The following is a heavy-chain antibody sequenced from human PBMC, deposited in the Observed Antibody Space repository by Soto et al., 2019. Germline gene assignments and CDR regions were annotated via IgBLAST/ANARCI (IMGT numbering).Heavy chain of an antibody. CDR2: IYYSGST. Sequence: PSETLSLTCTVSGGSISTYYWSWTRQPPGKGLEWIGYIYYSGSTNYNPSLKSRVTISVDTSKNQFSLKLSSLTAADTAVYYCARGGWRHIDYWGQGTLVTVSS. CDR1: GGSISTYY. J-gene: IGHJ4*02. CDR3: ARGGWRHIDY. D-gene: IGHD3-3*01. V-gene: IGHV4-59*08.